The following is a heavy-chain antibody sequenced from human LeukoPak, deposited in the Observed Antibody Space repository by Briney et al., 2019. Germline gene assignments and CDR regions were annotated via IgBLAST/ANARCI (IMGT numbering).Heavy chain of an antibody. D-gene: IGHD2-15*01. V-gene: IGHV3-15*01. J-gene: IGHJ4*02. CDR3: TTWLAAHLNFDY. CDR1: GFTFSNAW. CDR2: IKSKTDGGTT. Sequence: PGGSLRLSCAASGFTFSNAWMSWVRQAPGKGLEWVGRIKSKTDGGTTDYAAPVKGRFTISRDDSKNTLYLQMNSLKTEDTAVYYCTTWLAAHLNFDYWGQGTLVTVSS.